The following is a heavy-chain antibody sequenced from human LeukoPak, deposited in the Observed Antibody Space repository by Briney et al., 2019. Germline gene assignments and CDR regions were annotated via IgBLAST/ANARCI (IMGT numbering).Heavy chain of an antibody. D-gene: IGHD3-3*01. CDR2: IYSSGST. Sequence: PSETLSLTCTVSGGSISSYYWSWIRQPPGKGLEWIGYIYSSGSTNYNPSLKSRVTISVDTSKNQFSLKLSSVTAADTAVYYCARLSLLYYDFWSGYSNWFDPWGQGTLVTVSS. V-gene: IGHV4-4*09. CDR3: ARLSLLYYDFWSGYSNWFDP. CDR1: GGSISSYY. J-gene: IGHJ5*02.